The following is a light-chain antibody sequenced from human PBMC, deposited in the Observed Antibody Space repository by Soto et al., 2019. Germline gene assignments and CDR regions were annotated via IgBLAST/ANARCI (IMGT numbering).Light chain of an antibody. CDR3: QQYSSRST. CDR2: DAS. CDR1: QSISNW. J-gene: IGKJ1*01. Sequence: DIQMTQSPSTLPASVGDIVTITCRASQSISNWLALYQQKPGKAPNLLIYDASSLQSGVPSRFSGSGFGTEFTLTISSLQPGDFATYYCQQYSSRSTFGQGPRWIS. V-gene: IGKV1-5*01.